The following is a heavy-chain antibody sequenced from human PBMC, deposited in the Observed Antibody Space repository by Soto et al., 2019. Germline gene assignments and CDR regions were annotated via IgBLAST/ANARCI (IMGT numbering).Heavy chain of an antibody. CDR2: IYHSGST. V-gene: IGHV4-4*02. J-gene: IGHJ4*02. Sequence: QVQLQESGPGLVKPSGTLSLTCAVSSGSISSSNWWSWVRQPPGKGLEWIGEIYHSGSTNYNPSLKSRVTISVDKSKNQFSLQLSSVTAADTAVYYCAGSVPRDIVVVPAASPPKYWGQGTLVTVSS. D-gene: IGHD2-2*01. CDR3: AGSVPRDIVVVPAASPPKY. CDR1: SGSISSSNW.